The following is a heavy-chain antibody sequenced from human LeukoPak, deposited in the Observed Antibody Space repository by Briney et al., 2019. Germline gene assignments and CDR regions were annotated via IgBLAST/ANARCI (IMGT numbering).Heavy chain of an antibody. D-gene: IGHD4-11*01. CDR2: ISSSGSTI. CDR3: ARPYYSNYYYYGMDV. J-gene: IGHJ6*02. CDR1: GFTFSDYS. V-gene: IGHV3-48*01. Sequence: GGSLRLSCAASGFTFSDYSMNWVRQAPGKGLEWVSYISSSGSTIYYADSVKGRFTISRDNSKNTLYLQMNSLRAEDTAVYYCARPYYSNYYYYGMDVWGQGTTVTVSS.